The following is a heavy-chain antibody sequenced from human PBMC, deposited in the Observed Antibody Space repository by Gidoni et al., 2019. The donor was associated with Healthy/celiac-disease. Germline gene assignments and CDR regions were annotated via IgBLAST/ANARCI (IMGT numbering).Heavy chain of an antibody. V-gene: IGHV4-59*08. CDR3: ARHGLFVMGAYRGYDGYDY. J-gene: IGHJ4*02. CDR1: GGTISSYY. Sequence: QVQLQESGPGLVQPSETLSLNGTAPGGTISSYYWSWIRQPPGKGLECIGYIYYSGSTNCNPSLKRRVTISVDTSKNQFSLKLRSVTAADTAVYYCARHGLFVMGAYRGYDGYDYWGQGTLVTVSS. CDR2: IYYSGST. D-gene: IGHD5-12*01.